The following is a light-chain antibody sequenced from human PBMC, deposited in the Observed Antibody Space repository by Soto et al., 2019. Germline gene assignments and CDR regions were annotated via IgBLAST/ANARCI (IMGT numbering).Light chain of an antibody. CDR2: TND. V-gene: IGLV1-44*01. Sequence: VLTQPPSASGTPGQRVTISCSGSSSNIGSNTVNWYQHLPGTAPKVLIYTNDQRPSGVPDRLSGSKSGTSASLAISGLQSEDEAEYFCAAWDDRLNGWVFGGGTKLTVL. CDR3: AAWDDRLNGWV. J-gene: IGLJ3*02. CDR1: SSNIGSNT.